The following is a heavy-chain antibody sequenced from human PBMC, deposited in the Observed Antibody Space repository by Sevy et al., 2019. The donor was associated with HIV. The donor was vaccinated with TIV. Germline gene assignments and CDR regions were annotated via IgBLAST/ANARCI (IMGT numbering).Heavy chain of an antibody. V-gene: IGHV6-1*01. D-gene: IGHD2-15*01. CDR2: TYYRSKWYN. CDR1: GDSVSSNSAA. CDR3: ARTDCSGGSCYLNWFDP. Sequence: KQSQTLSLTCAISGDSVSSNSAAWNWIRQSPSRGLEWLGRTYYRSKWYNDYAVSVKSRITINRDTSKNQFSLQLNSVTPEDTAVYYCARTDCSGGSCYLNWFDPWGQGTLVTVSS. J-gene: IGHJ5*02.